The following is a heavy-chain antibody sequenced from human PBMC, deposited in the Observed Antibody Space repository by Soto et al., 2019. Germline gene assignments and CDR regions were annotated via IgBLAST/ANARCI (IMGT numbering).Heavy chain of an antibody. V-gene: IGHV4-30-2*01. CDR3: ARTPDR. CDR1: GGSISSGGYS. Sequence: PSETLSLTCAVSGGSISSGGYSWSWIRQPPGKGLEWIGYIYHSGSTYYNPSLRSRVTISVDRSKNQFSLKLSSVTAADTAVYYCARTPDRWGQGTLVTVSS. J-gene: IGHJ5*02. CDR2: IYHSGST.